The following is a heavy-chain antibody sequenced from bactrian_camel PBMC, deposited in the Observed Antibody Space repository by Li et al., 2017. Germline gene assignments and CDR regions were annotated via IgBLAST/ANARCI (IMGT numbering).Heavy chain of an antibody. CDR2: IDNGSRT. Sequence: HVQLVESGGGWVQPGGSLTPSCVASGFAFSTWCMGWFRQAPGKQREGVAVIDNGSRTEYADSVKGRFTVSRDNTKNIIYLQLGSLKSEDTALYFCATGEGFDCSGAYCSLHYWGQGTQVTVS. V-gene: IGHV3S53*01. J-gene: IGHJ4*01. D-gene: IGHD3*01. CDR3: ATGEGFDCSGAYCSLHY. CDR1: GFAFSTWC.